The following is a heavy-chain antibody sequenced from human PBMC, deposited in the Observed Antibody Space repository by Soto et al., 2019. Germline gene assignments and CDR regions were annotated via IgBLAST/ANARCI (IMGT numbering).Heavy chain of an antibody. CDR3: ARSLARITIFGVVPDY. CDR2: ISYDGSNK. CDR1: GFTFSSYE. J-gene: IGHJ4*02. Sequence: GGSLRLSCAASGFTFSSYEMNWVRQAPGKGLEWVAVISYDGSNKYYADSVKGRFTISRDNSKNTLYLQMNSLRAEDTAVYYCARSLARITIFGVVPDYWGQGTLVTVS. V-gene: IGHV3-30-3*01. D-gene: IGHD3-3*01.